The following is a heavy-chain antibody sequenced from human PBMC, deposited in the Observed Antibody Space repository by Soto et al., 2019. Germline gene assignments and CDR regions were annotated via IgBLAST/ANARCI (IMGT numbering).Heavy chain of an antibody. V-gene: IGHV2-70*01. D-gene: IGHD3-3*01. CDR2: IDWDDDK. CDR3: ARGGITIFGVVTHSYYYGMDV. J-gene: IGHJ6*02. Sequence: SGPTLVNPTQTLTLTCTFSGFSLSTSGMCVSWIRQPPGKALEWLALIDWDDDKYYSTSLKTRLTISKDTSKNQVVLTMTNMDPVDTATYFCARGGITIFGVVTHSYYYGMDVWGQGTTGTVSS. CDR1: GFSLSTSGMC.